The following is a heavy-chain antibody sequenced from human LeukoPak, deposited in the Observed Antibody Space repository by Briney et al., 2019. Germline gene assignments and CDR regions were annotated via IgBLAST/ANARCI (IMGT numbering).Heavy chain of an antibody. CDR2: IIDSGIST. V-gene: IGHV3-23*01. Sequence: GGSLRLSCAASGFTFNSYAMTWVRQAPEKGLEWVSSIIDSGISTYYGDSVKGRFTISRDNSKNTLYLQMNSLRAEDTVVYYCAKGSRGSYDYWGQGTLVTVSS. J-gene: IGHJ4*02. D-gene: IGHD1-26*01. CDR1: GFTFNSYA. CDR3: AKGSRGSYDY.